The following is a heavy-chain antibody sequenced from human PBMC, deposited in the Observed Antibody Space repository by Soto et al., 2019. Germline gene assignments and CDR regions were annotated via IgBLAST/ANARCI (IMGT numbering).Heavy chain of an antibody. V-gene: IGHV3-30*09. CDR2: ISYDGSNK. CDR3: ARDRSMIVVVPGY. CDR1: GFTFSSYG. Sequence: QVQLVESGGGVVQPGRSLRLSCAASGFTFSSYGMHWVRQAPGKGLEWVSFISYDGSNKFYADSVKGRFAISRDNSKNTVYLQMNSLRAEDTAVYYWARDRSMIVVVPGYWGQGTLVTVSS. D-gene: IGHD3-22*01. J-gene: IGHJ4*02.